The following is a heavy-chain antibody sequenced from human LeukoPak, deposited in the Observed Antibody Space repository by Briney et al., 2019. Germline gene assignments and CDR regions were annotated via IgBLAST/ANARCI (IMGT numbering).Heavy chain of an antibody. D-gene: IGHD3-10*01. V-gene: IGHV4-59*12. CDR1: GGSISSYY. Sequence: PSETLSLTCTVSGGSISSYYWSWIRQPPGKGLEWIGYIYYSGSTYYNPSLKSRVTISVDTSKNQFSLKLSSVTAADTAVYYCARGVDLWFGEFYYFDYWGQGTLVTVSS. J-gene: IGHJ4*02. CDR3: ARGVDLWFGEFYYFDY. CDR2: IYYSGST.